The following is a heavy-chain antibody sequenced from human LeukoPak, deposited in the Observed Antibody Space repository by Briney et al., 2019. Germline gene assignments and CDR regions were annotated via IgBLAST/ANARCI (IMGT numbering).Heavy chain of an antibody. CDR2: ISSSSSYI. J-gene: IGHJ4*02. V-gene: IGHV3-21*01. CDR3: ARADYGEKPYYFDY. D-gene: IGHD4-17*01. CDR1: GFTFSSYS. Sequence: KPGGSLRLSCAASGFTFSSYSMNWVRQASGKGLEWVSSISSSSSYIYYADSVKGRFTISRDNAKNSLYLQMNSLRAEDTAVYYCARADYGEKPYYFDYWGQGTLVTVSS.